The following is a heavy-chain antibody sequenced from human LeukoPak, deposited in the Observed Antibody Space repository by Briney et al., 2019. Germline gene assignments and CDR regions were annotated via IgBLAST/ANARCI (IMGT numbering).Heavy chain of an antibody. Sequence: GGPLRLSCAASGFTFSSYGMHWVRQAPGKGLEWVAVISYDGSNKYYADSVKGRFTISRDTSKNTLYLQMNSLRAEDTAVYYCTRDHDGFLDYWGQGTLVTVSS. V-gene: IGHV3-30*19. D-gene: IGHD3-10*01. CDR3: TRDHDGFLDY. J-gene: IGHJ4*02. CDR2: ISYDGSNK. CDR1: GFTFSSYG.